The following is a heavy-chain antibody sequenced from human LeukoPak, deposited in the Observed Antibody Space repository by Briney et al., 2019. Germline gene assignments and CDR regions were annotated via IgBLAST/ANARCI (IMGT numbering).Heavy chain of an antibody. CDR1: GFTFSSYG. V-gene: IGHV3-30*02. D-gene: IGHD5-12*01. CDR3: AKGGGYEAQYYYYYLDV. J-gene: IGHJ6*03. Sequence: GGSLRLSCAASGFTFSSYGIYWVPQAPGKGLEWVAFIRYDGSNKYYADSVKGRFTISRDNSKNTLYLQMKSLRAEDTAVYYCAKGGGYEAQYYYYYLDVWGKGTTVTISS. CDR2: IRYDGSNK.